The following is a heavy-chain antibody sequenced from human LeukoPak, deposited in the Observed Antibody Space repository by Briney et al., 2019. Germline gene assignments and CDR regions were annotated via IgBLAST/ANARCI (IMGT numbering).Heavy chain of an antibody. CDR1: GFTFSSYA. J-gene: IGHJ6*04. D-gene: IGHD3-22*01. CDR2: ISGSGGST. CDR3: AKEPAYYDSSGYNMDV. Sequence: GGSLRLSCAASGFTFSSYAMSWVRQAPGKGLEWVSAISGSGGSTYYADSVKGRFTISRDNSKNTLYLQMNSLRAEDTAVYYCAKEPAYYDSSGYNMDVWGKGTTVTVSS. V-gene: IGHV3-23*01.